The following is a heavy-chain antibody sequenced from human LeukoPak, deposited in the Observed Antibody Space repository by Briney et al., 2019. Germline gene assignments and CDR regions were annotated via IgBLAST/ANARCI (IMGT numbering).Heavy chain of an antibody. J-gene: IGHJ4*02. CDR1: GYTFTSYG. CDR2: TSAYNGNT. Sequence: ASVKVSFKASGYTFTSYGISWVRQAPGQGLEWMGWTSAYNGNTNYAQKLQGRVTMTTDTSTSTAYMELRSLRSDDTAVYYCARALTYYYDSSGYLGESFDYWGQGTLVTVSS. D-gene: IGHD3-22*01. V-gene: IGHV1-18*01. CDR3: ARALTYYYDSSGYLGESFDY.